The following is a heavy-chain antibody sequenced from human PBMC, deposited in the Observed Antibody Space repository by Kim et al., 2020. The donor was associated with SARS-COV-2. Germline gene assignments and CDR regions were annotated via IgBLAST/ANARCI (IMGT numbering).Heavy chain of an antibody. D-gene: IGHD3-10*01. J-gene: IGHJ2*01. Sequence: YEQKCQGRVTMTEDTSTDTAYMELSSLRSEDTAVYYCATEVTMVRGAPDLWGRGTLVTVSS. V-gene: IGHV1-24*01. CDR3: ATEVTMVRGAPDL.